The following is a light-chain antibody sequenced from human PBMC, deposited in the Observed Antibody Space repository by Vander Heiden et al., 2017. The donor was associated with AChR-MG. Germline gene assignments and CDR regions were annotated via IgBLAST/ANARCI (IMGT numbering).Light chain of an antibody. Sequence: DIQMTQSPSSLSASVGDRVTTTCRASQGISNFLVWYQQKPGEAPKLLLYAASRLVSGVPSRFSGSGSGTDYTLTISSLQPEDFATYYCQQYDSTLQTFGQGTKLEIK. CDR2: AAS. CDR1: QGISNF. J-gene: IGKJ2*01. V-gene: IGKV1-NL1*01. CDR3: QQYDSTLQT.